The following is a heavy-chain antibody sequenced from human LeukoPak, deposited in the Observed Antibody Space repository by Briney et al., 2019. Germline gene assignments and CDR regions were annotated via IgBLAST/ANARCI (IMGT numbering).Heavy chain of an antibody. D-gene: IGHD2-2*02. CDR2: ISWNSGSI. V-gene: IGHV3-9*01. Sequence: GGSLRLSCAASGFTFDNYAMHWVRQAPGKGLEWVSGISWNSGSIGYADSVKGRFTISRDNAKNSLYLQMNSLRAEDTALYYCAKGYCSITSCYTDYWGQGTLVTVSS. J-gene: IGHJ4*02. CDR1: GFTFDNYA. CDR3: AKGYCSITSCYTDY.